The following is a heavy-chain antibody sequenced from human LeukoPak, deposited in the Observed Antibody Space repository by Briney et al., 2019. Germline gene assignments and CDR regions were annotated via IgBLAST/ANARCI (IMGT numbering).Heavy chain of an antibody. Sequence: ASVKVSCKASGYNFTSYGISWVRQAPGQGLEWMGWISAYNGNTNYAQKLQGRVTMTTDTSTSTAYMELRSLRSDDTAVYYCARDGRVIDAKGSGSYYIWADLDYWGQGTLVTVSS. CDR2: ISAYNGNT. CDR3: ARDGRVIDAKGSGSYYIWADLDY. CDR1: GYNFTSYG. D-gene: IGHD3-10*01. J-gene: IGHJ4*02. V-gene: IGHV1-18*01.